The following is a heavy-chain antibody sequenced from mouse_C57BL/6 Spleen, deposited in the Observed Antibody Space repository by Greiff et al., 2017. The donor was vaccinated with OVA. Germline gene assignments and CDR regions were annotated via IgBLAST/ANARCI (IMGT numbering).Heavy chain of an antibody. Sequence: EVMLVESGGGLVQPGGSLSLSCAASGFTFTDYYMSWVRQPPGKALEWLGFIRNKANGYTTEYSASGKGRFTISSDNSQSILYLKMNALRAEDSATYYCARSPTGTGAWFAYWGQGTLVTVSA. CDR1: GFTFTDYY. CDR2: IRNKANGYTT. J-gene: IGHJ3*01. D-gene: IGHD4-1*02. CDR3: ARSPTGTGAWFAY. V-gene: IGHV7-3*01.